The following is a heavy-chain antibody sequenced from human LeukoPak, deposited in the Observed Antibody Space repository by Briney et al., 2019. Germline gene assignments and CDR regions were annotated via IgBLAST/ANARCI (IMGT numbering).Heavy chain of an antibody. CDR3: ALNVGVTVADTLDY. D-gene: IGHD4-11*01. CDR2: ITRNGGTL. Sequence: PGGSLRLSCAAAGVTFHEYDFHWVRQTPGRGLEWVSGITRNGGTLGYADSVKGRFTISRDNAKNSLYLHMNSLRPDDTALYDCALNVGVTVADTLDYWGQGTLVTVSS. CDR1: GVTFHEYD. J-gene: IGHJ4*02. V-gene: IGHV3-9*01.